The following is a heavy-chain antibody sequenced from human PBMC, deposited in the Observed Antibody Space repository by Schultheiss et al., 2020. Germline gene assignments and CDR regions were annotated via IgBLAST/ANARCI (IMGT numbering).Heavy chain of an antibody. J-gene: IGHJ3*02. CDR1: GFSLSTSGMR. CDR3: ARSSYYYDSRGFDAFDI. V-gene: IGHV2-70*04. D-gene: IGHD3-22*01. Sequence: SGPTLVKPTQTLTLTCTFSGFSLSTSGMRVSWIRQPPGKALEWLARIDWNGNKFFTTSLKTRLTISKDTSKNQVVLTMTNMDPVDTATYYCARSSYYYDSRGFDAFDIWGPGTLVTVPS. CDR2: IDWNGNK.